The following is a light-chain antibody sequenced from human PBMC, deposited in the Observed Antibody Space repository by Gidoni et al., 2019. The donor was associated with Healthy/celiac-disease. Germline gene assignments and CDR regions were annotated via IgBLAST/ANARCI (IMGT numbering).Light chain of an antibody. CDR1: SLRSYY. J-gene: IGLJ2*01. Sequence: SSELTQDPAVSVALGQTVRITCQGDSLRSYYASWYQQKPGQAPVLVIYGKNNRPSGIPDRFSGSGSGNAASLTITGAQAEDEADYYCNSRDSSGSHLVFGGGTKLTVL. V-gene: IGLV3-19*01. CDR2: GKN. CDR3: NSRDSSGSHLV.